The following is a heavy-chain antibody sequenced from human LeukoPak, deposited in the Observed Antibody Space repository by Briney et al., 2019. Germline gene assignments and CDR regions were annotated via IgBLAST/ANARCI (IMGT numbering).Heavy chain of an antibody. V-gene: IGHV4-59*01. CDR2: IYYSGST. Sequence: SETLSLTCTVSGGSISSYYWSWIRQPPGKGLEWIGYIYYSGSTNYNPSLKSRVTISVDTSKNQFSLKLRTVTAADTAVYYCARLSSSWSPRFDPWGQGTLVTVSS. CDR3: ARLSSSWSPRFDP. J-gene: IGHJ5*02. CDR1: GGSISSYY. D-gene: IGHD6-13*01.